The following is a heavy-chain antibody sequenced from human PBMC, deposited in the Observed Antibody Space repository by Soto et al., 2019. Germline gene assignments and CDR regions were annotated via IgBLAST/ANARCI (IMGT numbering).Heavy chain of an antibody. Sequence: GGSLRLSCAASGFTFSSYATHWVRQAPGKGLEWVAVISYDGSNKYYADSVKGRFTISRDNSKNTLYLQMNSLRAEDTAVYYCARDLAYCGGDCPPWGQGTLVTVSS. CDR3: ARDLAYCGGDCPP. V-gene: IGHV3-30-3*01. J-gene: IGHJ5*02. CDR1: GFTFSSYA. CDR2: ISYDGSNK. D-gene: IGHD2-21*02.